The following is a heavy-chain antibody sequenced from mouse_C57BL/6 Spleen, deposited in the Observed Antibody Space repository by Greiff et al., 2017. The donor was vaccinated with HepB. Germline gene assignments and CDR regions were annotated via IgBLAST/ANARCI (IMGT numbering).Heavy chain of an antibody. J-gene: IGHJ4*01. CDR2: IDPSDSYT. Sequence: QVQLQQSGAELVKPGASVKLSCKASGYTFTSYWMQWVKQRPGQGLEWIGEIDPSDSYTNYNQKFKGKATLTVDTSSSTAYMQLSSLTSEDSAVYYCARRGPQGAMDYWGQGTSVTVSS. CDR3: ARRGPQGAMDY. CDR1: GYTFTSYW. V-gene: IGHV1-50*01.